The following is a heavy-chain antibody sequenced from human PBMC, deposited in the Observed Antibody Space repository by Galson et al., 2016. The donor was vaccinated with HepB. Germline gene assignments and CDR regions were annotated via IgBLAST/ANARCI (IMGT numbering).Heavy chain of an antibody. CDR3: ARALNSSSPYGRRYYGLDV. Sequence: SLRLSCAASGFTFRNHDMHWVRQARGKGLEWVSAIGSTGDTYYSGSVKGRFTISREKAEKSVSLQMKSRRAGDTAVYYCARALNSSSPYGRRYYGLDVWGQGATVTVSS. V-gene: IGHV3-13*01. J-gene: IGHJ6*02. D-gene: IGHD6-13*01. CDR2: IGSTGDT. CDR1: GFTFRNHD.